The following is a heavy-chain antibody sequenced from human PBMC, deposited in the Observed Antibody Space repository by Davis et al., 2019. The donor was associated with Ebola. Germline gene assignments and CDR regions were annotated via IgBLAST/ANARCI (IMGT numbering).Heavy chain of an antibody. CDR1: GGSFSGYY. V-gene: IGHV4-34*01. CDR3: ARVRWIQLWYYFDY. CDR2: IYHSGST. D-gene: IGHD5-18*01. Sequence: GSLRLSCAVYGGSFSGYYWSWIRQPPGKGLEWIGYIYHSGSTYYNPSLKSRVTISVDRSKNQFSLKLSSVTAADTAVYYCARVRWIQLWYYFDYWGQGTLVTVSS. J-gene: IGHJ4*02.